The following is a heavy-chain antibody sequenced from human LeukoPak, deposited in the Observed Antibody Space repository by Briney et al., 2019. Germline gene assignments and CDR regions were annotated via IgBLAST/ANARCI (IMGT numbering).Heavy chain of an antibody. CDR2: IDGGGSST. CDR3: ARGPGSSGGAYVGDY. V-gene: IGHV3-74*01. J-gene: IGHJ4*01. Sequence: PGGSLRLSCAASGFTFSNHWTHWVRQVPGKGLVWVSRIDGGGSSTSYADSVEGRFSISRDNAKSTLYLQMNSLRAEDTAVYYCARGPGSSGGAYVGDYWGHGTLVTVSS. D-gene: IGHD3-22*01. CDR1: GFTFSNHW.